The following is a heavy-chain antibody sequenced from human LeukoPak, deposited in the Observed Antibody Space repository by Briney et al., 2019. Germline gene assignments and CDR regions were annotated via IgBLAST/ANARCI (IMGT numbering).Heavy chain of an antibody. Sequence: ASVKVSCKASGYTFTSYGISWVRQAPGQGLEWMGWISAYNGNTNYAQKLQGRVTMTEDTSTDTAYMELSSLRSEDTAVYYCATVPRLRYFDWLLGGDYWGQGTLVTVSS. CDR3: ATVPRLRYFDWLLGGDY. V-gene: IGHV1-18*01. D-gene: IGHD3-9*01. CDR1: GYTFTSYG. CDR2: ISAYNGNT. J-gene: IGHJ4*02.